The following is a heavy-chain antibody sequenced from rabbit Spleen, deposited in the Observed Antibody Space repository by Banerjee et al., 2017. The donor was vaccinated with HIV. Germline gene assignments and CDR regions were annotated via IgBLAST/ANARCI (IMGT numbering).Heavy chain of an antibody. D-gene: IGHD1-1*01. V-gene: IGHV1S40*01. CDR1: GFSFNTSYD. J-gene: IGHJ6*01. Sequence: QSLVESGGGLLKQPASLPLLCTASGFSFNTSYDMCWVRQAPGKGLEWIACIYADSSSFTYYASWAKGRFTISKISSTTVTLQMTSLTAADTATYFCARDTSSSFSSYGMDLWGPGTLVTVS. CDR2: IYADSSSFT. CDR3: ARDTSSSFSSYGMDL.